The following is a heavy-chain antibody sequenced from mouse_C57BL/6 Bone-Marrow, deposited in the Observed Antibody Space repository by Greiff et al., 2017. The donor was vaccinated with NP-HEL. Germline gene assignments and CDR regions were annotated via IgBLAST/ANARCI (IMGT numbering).Heavy chain of an antibody. CDR3: ARRGYDGYCPLEYAMDY. CDR2: IYPGGGYT. J-gene: IGHJ4*01. Sequence: QVQLQQSGAELVRPGTSVKMSCKASGYTFTNYWIGWAKQRPGHGLEWIGDIYPGGGYTNYNEKFKGKATLTADKSSSTAYMQFSSLTSEDSAIYYCARRGYDGYCPLEYAMDYGGQGTSVTVSS. D-gene: IGHD2-3*01. V-gene: IGHV1-63*01. CDR1: GYTFTNYW.